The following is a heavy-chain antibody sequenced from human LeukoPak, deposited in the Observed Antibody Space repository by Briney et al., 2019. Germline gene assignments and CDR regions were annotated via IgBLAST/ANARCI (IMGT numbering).Heavy chain of an antibody. J-gene: IGHJ4*02. CDR3: ARERSSGRDSPPDY. Sequence: GASVKVSCKASGGTFSSYAISWVRQAPGQALEWMGRIIPIFGTANYAQKPQGRVTITTDESTSTAYMELSSLRSEDTAVYYCARERSSGRDSPPDYWGQGTLVTVSS. V-gene: IGHV1-69*05. CDR2: IIPIFGTA. CDR1: GGTFSSYA. D-gene: IGHD6-19*01.